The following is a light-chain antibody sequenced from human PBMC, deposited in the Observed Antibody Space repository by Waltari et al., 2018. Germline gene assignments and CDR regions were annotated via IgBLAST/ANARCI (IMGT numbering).Light chain of an antibody. CDR2: GNS. J-gene: IGLJ2*01. Sequence: QSVLTQPPSVSGAPGPRVTISCTGSSSNIGAGYDVHWYQQLPGTAPKLLIYGNSNRPSGVPDRFSGSTAGTSASLAITGLQAEDEADYYCQSYDSSLSGVVFGGGTKLTVL. CDR1: SSNIGAGYD. CDR3: QSYDSSLSGVV. V-gene: IGLV1-40*01.